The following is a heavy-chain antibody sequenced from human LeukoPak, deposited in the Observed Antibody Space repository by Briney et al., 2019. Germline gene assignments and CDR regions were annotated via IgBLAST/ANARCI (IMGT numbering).Heavy chain of an antibody. V-gene: IGHV4-34*01. CDR1: GGSFSGYY. J-gene: IGHJ6*02. D-gene: IGHD6-19*01. CDR2: INHSGST. Sequence: SETLSLTCAVYGGSFSGYYWSWIRQPPGKGLEWIGEINHSGSTNYNPSLKSRVTISVDTSKNQFSLKLSSVTAADTAVYYCARFWLVRPPFYYYYGMDVWGQGTTVTVSS. CDR3: ARFWLVRPPFYYYYGMDV.